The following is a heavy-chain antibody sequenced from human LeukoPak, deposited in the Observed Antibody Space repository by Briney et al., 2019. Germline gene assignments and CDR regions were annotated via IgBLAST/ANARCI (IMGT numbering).Heavy chain of an antibody. CDR3: ESTTGP. CDR2: IKYDGTEK. V-gene: IGHV3-7*01. CDR1: GFTFSDYW. Sequence: GGSLRLSCAASGFTFSDYWMTWVRQAPGKGLEWVANIKYDGTEKYYVHSVKGRFTISRDNAKNSLYLQMSSLRVEDTAIYYCESTTGPWGQGTLVTVSS. D-gene: IGHD1-7*01. J-gene: IGHJ5*02.